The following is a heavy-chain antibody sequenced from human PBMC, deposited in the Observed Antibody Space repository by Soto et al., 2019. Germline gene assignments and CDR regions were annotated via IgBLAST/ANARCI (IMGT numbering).Heavy chain of an antibody. CDR2: ISSSSSYI. CDR3: ARDLYGDYYLIYYGMDV. V-gene: IGHV3-21*01. J-gene: IGHJ6*02. Sequence: GGSLRLSCAASGFTFSSYSRNWVRQAPGKGLEWVSSISSSSSYIYYADSVKGRFTISRDNAKNSLYLQMNSLRAEDTAVYYCARDLYGDYYLIYYGMDVWGQGTTVTVSS. D-gene: IGHD4-17*01. CDR1: GFTFSSYS.